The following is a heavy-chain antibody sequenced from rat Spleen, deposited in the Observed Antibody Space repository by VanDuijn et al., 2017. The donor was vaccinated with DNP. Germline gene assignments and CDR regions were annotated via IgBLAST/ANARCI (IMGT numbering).Heavy chain of an antibody. V-gene: IGHV3-1*01. D-gene: IGHD1-3*01. Sequence: EVQLQESGPGLVKPSQSLSLTCSVTGSSITSNYWGWIRKFPGNKMEWMGYISYSGSTSYNPSLKSRISITRDTSKNQFFLQLNSVTTEDTATYYCARWNYGYWYFDFWGPGTMVTVSS. J-gene: IGHJ1*01. CDR1: GSSITSNY. CDR2: ISYSGST. CDR3: ARWNYGYWYFDF.